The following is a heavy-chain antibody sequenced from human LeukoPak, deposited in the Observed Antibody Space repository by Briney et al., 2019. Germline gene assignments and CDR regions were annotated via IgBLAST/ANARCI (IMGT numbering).Heavy chain of an antibody. Sequence: PGGSLRLSCAASGFTFSNYGMHWVRQAPGKGLKWVAFIQYDGSNKDYEDSVKGRFTISRDNSRNTLYLQMNSLRAEDTAVYYCAKDSHSYWTGASCYSHGRGFDYWGQGILVTVSS. D-gene: IGHD2-15*01. V-gene: IGHV3-30*02. J-gene: IGHJ4*02. CDR1: GFTFSNYG. CDR2: IQYDGSNK. CDR3: AKDSHSYWTGASCYSHGRGFDY.